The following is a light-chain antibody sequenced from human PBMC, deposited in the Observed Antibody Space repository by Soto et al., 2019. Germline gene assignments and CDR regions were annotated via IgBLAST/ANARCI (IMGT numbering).Light chain of an antibody. CDR1: SSDVGGYNY. CDR2: DVS. CDR3: SSYTSSSTPYV. V-gene: IGLV2-14*01. Sequence: ALTQPASVSGSPGQSITISCIGTSSDVGGYNYVSWYQQHPGKAPKLMIYDVSNRPSGVSNRFSGSKSDNTASLTISGLQAEDEADYYCSSYTSSSTPYVFGTGTKLTVL. J-gene: IGLJ1*01.